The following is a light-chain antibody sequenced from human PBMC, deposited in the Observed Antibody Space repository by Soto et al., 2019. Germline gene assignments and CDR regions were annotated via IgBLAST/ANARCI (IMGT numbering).Light chain of an antibody. CDR1: SSNIGSNT. CDR2: SNN. Sequence: QSVLTQPPSASGTPGQRVTISCSGSSSNIGSNTVNWYQQLPGTAPKLVIYSNNQRPSGVPDRFSGSKSGTSASLAISGLQSEDEADYYCVAWDDRLNGYVVFGGGTQLTVL. CDR3: VAWDDRLNGYVV. J-gene: IGLJ2*01. V-gene: IGLV1-44*01.